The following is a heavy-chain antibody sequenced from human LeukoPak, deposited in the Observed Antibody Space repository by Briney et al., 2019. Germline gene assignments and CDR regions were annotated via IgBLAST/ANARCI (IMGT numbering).Heavy chain of an antibody. CDR1: GGSISSYY. Sequence: PSETLSLTCSVSGGSISSYYWSWIRQPPGKGLEWIGYIHYSGNTNYNPSLKSRVTILVDTSKNQVSLKLSSVTAADTAVYFCARDWGVGGRPGYMDVWGKGTTVTVSS. D-gene: IGHD6-6*01. V-gene: IGHV4-59*01. CDR3: ARDWGVGGRPGYMDV. CDR2: IHYSGNT. J-gene: IGHJ6*03.